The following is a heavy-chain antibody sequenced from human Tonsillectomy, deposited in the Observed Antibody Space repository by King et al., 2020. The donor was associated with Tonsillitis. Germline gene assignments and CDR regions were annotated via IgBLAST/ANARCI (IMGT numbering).Heavy chain of an antibody. J-gene: IGHJ3*02. V-gene: IGHV3-48*02. CDR1: GLTFSSYS. D-gene: IGHD1-14*01. Sequence: VQLVESGGGLVQPGGSLRLSCAASGLTFSSYSMNWVRQAPGKGLEWVSYISSSSSSIYYADSVKGRFTISRDNAKNSLYLQMNSLRDEDTAVYYCAGEGGVRRYDLDAFDIWGQGTMVTVSS. CDR2: ISSSSSSI. CDR3: AGEGGVRRYDLDAFDI.